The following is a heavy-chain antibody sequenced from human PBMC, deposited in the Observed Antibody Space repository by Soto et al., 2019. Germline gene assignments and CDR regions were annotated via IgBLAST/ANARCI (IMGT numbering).Heavy chain of an antibody. D-gene: IGHD2-21*02. CDR2: GSDRRTGNT. V-gene: IGHV3-23*01. CDR3: TTWLTAHFDY. J-gene: IGHJ4*02. Sequence: PGGSLSLSCAASGFTFSSYTLNWVRRAPGQGLEWVATGSDRRTGNTHYSDSVRGRFTLSRDYSRNILFLQMDSLRADDTALYYCTTWLTAHFDYWGRGTLVTVSS. CDR1: GFTFSSYT.